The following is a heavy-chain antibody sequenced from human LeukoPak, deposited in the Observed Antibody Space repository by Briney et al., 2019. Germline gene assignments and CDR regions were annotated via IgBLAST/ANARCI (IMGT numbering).Heavy chain of an antibody. CDR3: ARHGVGGSGSYYSFDY. V-gene: IGHV4-4*09. CDR1: GGSISSYY. CDR2: IYTSGST. Sequence: SETLSLTCTVSGGSISSYYWSWIRQPPGKGLEWIGYIYTSGSTNYNPSLKSRVTISVDTSKNQFSLKLSSVTAADMAVYYCARHGVGGSGSYYSFDYWGQGTLVTVSS. J-gene: IGHJ4*02. D-gene: IGHD3-10*01.